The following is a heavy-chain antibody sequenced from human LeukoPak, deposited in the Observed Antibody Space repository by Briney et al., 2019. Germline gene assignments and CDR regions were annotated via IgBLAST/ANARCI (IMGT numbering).Heavy chain of an antibody. J-gene: IGHJ4*02. V-gene: IGHV3-11*06. CDR1: GFTFSDSY. CDR2: ISPDTAHT. D-gene: IGHD6-13*01. CDR3: ARTPAAGTLDY. Sequence: GGSLRLSCAASGFTFSDSYMSWIRQAPGKGLEWVSFISPDTAHTDYAGSVKGRFTISRDNAKNSLYLQMISLRAEDTALYYCARTPAAGTLDYWGQGTLVTVSS.